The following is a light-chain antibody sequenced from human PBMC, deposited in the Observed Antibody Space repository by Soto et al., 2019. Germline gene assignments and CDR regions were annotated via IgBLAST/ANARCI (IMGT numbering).Light chain of an antibody. V-gene: IGKV3D-20*02. J-gene: IGKJ1*01. CDR1: QSVSNNY. Sequence: EIVLTQSPGTLSLSPGARATLSCRASQSVSNNYLAWYQQKPGQAPRLLIYGASNRATGIPDRFSGSGSGTDFTLTISSLEPEDFAVYYCQRRSNWSTTFGQGTKVDNK. CDR3: QRRSNWSTT. CDR2: GAS.